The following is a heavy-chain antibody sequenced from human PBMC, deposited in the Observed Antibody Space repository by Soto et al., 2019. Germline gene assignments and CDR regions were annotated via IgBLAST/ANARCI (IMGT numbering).Heavy chain of an antibody. Sequence: QVQLAESGGGVVQPGRSLTITCAASGFTLGTYGMHWVRQAPGKGLEWVAVISNDGGDKYYSDSVMGRFTISRDNSKNTLFLQMNSLRAEDTAAYFCAKEFFDSSGFYPSLDALDIWGQGTVVTVSS. CDR2: ISNDGGDK. J-gene: IGHJ3*02. V-gene: IGHV3-30*18. CDR3: AKEFFDSSGFYPSLDALDI. D-gene: IGHD3-22*01. CDR1: GFTLGTYG.